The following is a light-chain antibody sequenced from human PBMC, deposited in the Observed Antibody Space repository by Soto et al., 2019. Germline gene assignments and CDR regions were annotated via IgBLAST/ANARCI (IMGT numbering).Light chain of an antibody. V-gene: IGLV1-44*01. CDR1: TSNIARNT. J-gene: IGLJ1*01. CDR2: NNN. CDR3: AAWSDSLNGYV. Sequence: QLVLTQPPSASGAPGQMVTISCSGGTSNIARNTVNWYQQLPGTAPKLLIFNNNQRPSGVPDRFSGSKSGTSASLAISGLQSEDEADYYCAAWSDSLNGYVFGAGTKLTVL.